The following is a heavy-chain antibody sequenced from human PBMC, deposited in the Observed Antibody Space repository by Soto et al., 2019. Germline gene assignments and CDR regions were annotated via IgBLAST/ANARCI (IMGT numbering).Heavy chain of an antibody. V-gene: IGHV1-2*02. CDR1: GYTFTGYY. CDR3: ANRGVASYGMDV. CDR2: INPNSGGT. D-gene: IGHD2-15*01. J-gene: IGHJ6*02. Sequence: VKVSCKASGYTFTGYYMHWVRQAPGPGLEWMGWINPNSGGTNYAQKFQGRVTMTRDTSISTAYMELSRLRSDDTAVYYCANRGVASYGMDVWGQGTTVTVSS.